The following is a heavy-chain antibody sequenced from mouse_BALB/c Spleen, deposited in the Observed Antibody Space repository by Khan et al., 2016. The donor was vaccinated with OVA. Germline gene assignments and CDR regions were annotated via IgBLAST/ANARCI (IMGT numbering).Heavy chain of an antibody. CDR3: ARRGYDYGRGALFAY. V-gene: IGHV2-2*03. Sequence: QVQLKESGPGLVQPSQSLSITCTVSGFSLTNYSVHWVRQSPGKGLEWLGVLWSAGSTDYNAAFKSRLTISKDNSRSQGFFNRNSLQSNDTAIYYCARRGYDYGRGALFAYWGQGTLVTVSA. CDR2: LWSAGST. D-gene: IGHD2-4*01. CDR1: GFSLTNYS. J-gene: IGHJ3*01.